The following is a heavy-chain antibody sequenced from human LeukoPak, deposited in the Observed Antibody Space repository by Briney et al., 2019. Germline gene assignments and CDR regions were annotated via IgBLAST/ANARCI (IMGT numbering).Heavy chain of an antibody. CDR2: ISYDGSNK. Sequence: GGSLRLSCAASGFTLSSYAMHWVRQAPGKGLEWVAVISYDGSNKYYADSVKGRFTISRDNSKNTLYLQMNSLRAEDTAVYYCARVAKYGYSYGYGLDYWGQGTLVTVSS. V-gene: IGHV3-30-3*01. CDR3: ARVAKYGYSYGYGLDY. J-gene: IGHJ4*02. CDR1: GFTLSSYA. D-gene: IGHD5-18*01.